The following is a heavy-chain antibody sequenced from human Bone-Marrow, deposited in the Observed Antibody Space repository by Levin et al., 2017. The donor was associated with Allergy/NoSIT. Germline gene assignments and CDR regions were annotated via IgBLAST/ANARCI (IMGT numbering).Heavy chain of an antibody. CDR3: AREMLRGGNYYTFDY. CDR1: GYTFTSYY. D-gene: IGHD1-26*01. CDR2: INPSGGST. J-gene: IGHJ4*02. V-gene: IGHV1-46*01. Sequence: ASVKVSCKASGYTFTSYYLHWVRQAPGQGLEWMGIINPSGGSTNYAQKFQGRVTMTRDTSTSTVYTELSSLTSEDTAVYYCAREMLRGGNYYTFDYWGQGTLVTVSS.